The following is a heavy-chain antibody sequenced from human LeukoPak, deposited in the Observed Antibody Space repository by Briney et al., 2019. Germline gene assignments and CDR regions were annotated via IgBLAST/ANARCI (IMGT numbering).Heavy chain of an antibody. CDR3: AKRKASSRWYYYYGMDV. V-gene: IGHV3-23*01. J-gene: IGHJ6*02. CDR2: ISGSGDST. D-gene: IGHD6-13*01. CDR1: GFTFSSYA. Sequence: GGSLRLSCAASGFTFSSYAMSWVRQAPGKGLEWVSAISGSGDSTYYANSVEGRFTISRDNSKNTLNLQMNSLRAEDTAVYYCAKRKASSRWYYYYGMDVWGQGTTVTVSS.